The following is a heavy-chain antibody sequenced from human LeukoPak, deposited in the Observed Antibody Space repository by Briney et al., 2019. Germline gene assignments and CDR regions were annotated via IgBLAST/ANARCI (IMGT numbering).Heavy chain of an antibody. D-gene: IGHD2-15*01. V-gene: IGHV1-2*02. CDR1: GYTFTDYY. CDR3: AKVSKLGCSGGTCYSALDY. CDR2: INPKSGGT. Sequence: ASVKVSCKASGYTFTDYYIHWMWQASGQGLEWMGWINPKSGGTDYAQKFQGRVTMTKDTSISTVYMELRGLGPEDTALYYCAKVSKLGCSGGTCYSALDYWGQGTLVTVSS. J-gene: IGHJ4*02.